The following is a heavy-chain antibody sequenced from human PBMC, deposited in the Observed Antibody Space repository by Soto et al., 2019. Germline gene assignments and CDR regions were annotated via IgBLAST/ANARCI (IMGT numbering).Heavy chain of an antibody. CDR1: GGSISSYY. J-gene: IGHJ6*03. V-gene: IGHV4-59*08. Sequence: QVQLQESGPGLVKPSETLSLTCTVSGGSISSYYWCWIRQPPGKGLEWFGYIYYSGSTNYNPSLTIRVTISVDTSKNQFSLKLSAVTAADTAVYYCARRLVDCSSTSCYGYYMDVWGKGTTVTVSS. CDR3: ARRLVDCSSTSCYGYYMDV. D-gene: IGHD2-2*01. CDR2: IYYSGST.